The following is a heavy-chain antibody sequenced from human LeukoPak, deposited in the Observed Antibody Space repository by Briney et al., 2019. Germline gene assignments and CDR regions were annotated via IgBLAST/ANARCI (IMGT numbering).Heavy chain of an antibody. D-gene: IGHD4-11*01. Sequence: GGSLRLSCAASGFAFINYAMSWLRQPPGKGLEWVSGISGNGESTYYPDSVKGRFTLSRDNSMKTLYLQMNSLRAEDAAVYYGAKDVSLTLTTGCSYGMDVWGQGTTVTVSS. J-gene: IGHJ6*02. CDR3: AKDVSLTLTTGCSYGMDV. V-gene: IGHV3-23*01. CDR2: ISGNGEST. CDR1: GFAFINYA.